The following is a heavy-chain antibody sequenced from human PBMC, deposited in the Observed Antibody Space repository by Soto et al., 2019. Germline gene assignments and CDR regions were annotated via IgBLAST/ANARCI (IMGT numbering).Heavy chain of an antibody. V-gene: IGHV1-69*06. CDR1: GGTFSNYA. CDR3: ARGWETVGTTPPFAY. Sequence: QVQLVQSGAEVKKPGSSVKVSCKASGGTFSNYAINWVRQAPGQGLEWMGGIIPIFGTPNYAQKFQGTVTITADKSTNTAYLEVRNLRSDDTVVYYCARGWETVGTTPPFAYWGQGTLVTVSS. D-gene: IGHD1-26*01. CDR2: IIPIFGTP. J-gene: IGHJ4*02.